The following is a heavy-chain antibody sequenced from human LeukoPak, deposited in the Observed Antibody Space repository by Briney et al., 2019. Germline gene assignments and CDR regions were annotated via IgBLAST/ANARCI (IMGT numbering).Heavy chain of an antibody. J-gene: IGHJ4*02. D-gene: IGHD5-24*01. CDR2: IKNDGSVK. CDR1: GFSFDNYW. CDR3: TRARDPD. Sequence: PGGSLRLSCEASGFSFDNYWMSWVRQAPGKALEWVANIKNDGSVKSYVDSVKGRFTISRDNAKNSVFLQMNSLRVDDTAVYYCTRARDPDWGQGTLVTVSS. V-gene: IGHV3-7*05.